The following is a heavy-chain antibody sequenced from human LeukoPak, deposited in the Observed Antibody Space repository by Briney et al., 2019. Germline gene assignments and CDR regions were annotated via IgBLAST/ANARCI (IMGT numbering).Heavy chain of an antibody. J-gene: IGHJ6*03. Sequence: SETLSLTCTVSGGSISSYYWSWIRQPAGKGLEWIGRIYTSGSTNYNPSLKSRVTMSVDTSKNQFSLKLSSVTAADTAVYYCARGGGSSWSVYYYYYMDVWGKGTTVTVSS. V-gene: IGHV4-4*07. CDR1: GGSISSYY. D-gene: IGHD6-13*01. CDR3: ARGGGSSWSVYYYYYMDV. CDR2: IYTSGST.